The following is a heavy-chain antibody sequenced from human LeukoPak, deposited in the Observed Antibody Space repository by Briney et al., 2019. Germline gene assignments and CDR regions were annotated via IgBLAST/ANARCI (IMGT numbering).Heavy chain of an antibody. CDR1: GFTFSSYA. CDR2: ISGSGGST. Sequence: PGGSLRLSCAASGFTFSSYAMSWVRQAPGKGLEWVSAISGSGGSTYYADSVKGRFTISGDKAKNSLYLQMNSLRVEDTAVYYCARDYKYAFDNWGQGTLVTVSS. D-gene: IGHD5-24*01. V-gene: IGHV3-23*01. CDR3: ARDYKYAFDN. J-gene: IGHJ4*02.